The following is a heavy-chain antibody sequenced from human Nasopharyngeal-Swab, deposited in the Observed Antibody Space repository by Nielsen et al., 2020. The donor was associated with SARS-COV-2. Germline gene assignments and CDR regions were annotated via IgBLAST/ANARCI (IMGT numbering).Heavy chain of an antibody. CDR2: ISAYNGNT. Sequence: WVRQAPGQGLEWVGWISAYNGNTNYAQKLQGRVTMTTDTPTSTAYMELRSLRSDDTAVYYCARDYYDSSGYYYDAFDIWGQGTMVTVSS. CDR3: ARDYYDSSGYYYDAFDI. V-gene: IGHV1-18*01. J-gene: IGHJ3*02. D-gene: IGHD3-22*01.